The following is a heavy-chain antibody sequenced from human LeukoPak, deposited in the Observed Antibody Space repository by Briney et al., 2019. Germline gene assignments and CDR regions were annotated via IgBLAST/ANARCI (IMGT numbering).Heavy chain of an antibody. D-gene: IGHD4-11*01. CDR2: INPNSGGT. V-gene: IGHV1-2*02. Sequence: ASVKVSCKASGYTFTGYYMHWVRQAPGQALEWMGWINPNSGGTNYAQKFQGRVTMTRDTSISTAYMELSRLRSDDTAVYYCARVRLTTNLLDYWGQGTLVTVSS. J-gene: IGHJ4*02. CDR3: ARVRLTTNLLDY. CDR1: GYTFTGYY.